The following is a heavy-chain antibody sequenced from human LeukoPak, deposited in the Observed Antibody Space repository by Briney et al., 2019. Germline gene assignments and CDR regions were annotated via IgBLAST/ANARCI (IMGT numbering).Heavy chain of an antibody. Sequence: GGSPRLSCAAPGFTFYTYSMNWVRQAPGKGLEWVAYITSSSSAVYYADSVKGRFTISRDNAKNSVDLQMNSLRVDDTAVYYCARADADYWGQGTLVTVSA. J-gene: IGHJ4*02. V-gene: IGHV3-48*04. CDR1: GFTFYTYS. CDR2: ITSSSSAV. CDR3: ARADADY.